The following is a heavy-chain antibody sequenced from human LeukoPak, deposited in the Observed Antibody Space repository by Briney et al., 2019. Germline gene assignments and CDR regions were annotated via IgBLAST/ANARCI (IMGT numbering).Heavy chain of an antibody. D-gene: IGHD2-2*01. Sequence: SETLSLTCTVSGGSISSSSYYWGWLRQPTGKGLEWIGSIYYSGSTYYNPSLKSRVTISVDTSKNQFSLKLSSVTAADTAVYYCARDMPYQLLSRKPSDYWGQGTLVTVSS. CDR1: GGSISSSSYY. V-gene: IGHV4-39*07. J-gene: IGHJ4*02. CDR2: IYYSGST. CDR3: ARDMPYQLLSRKPSDY.